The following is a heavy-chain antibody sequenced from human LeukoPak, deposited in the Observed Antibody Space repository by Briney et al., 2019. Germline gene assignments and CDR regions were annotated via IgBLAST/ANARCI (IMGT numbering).Heavy chain of an antibody. V-gene: IGHV3-23*01. CDR2: FSGSGGGT. J-gene: IGHJ4*02. Sequence: GGSLRLSCAASGFIFSNYAMSWVRQAPGKGLEWVSGFSGSGGGTDYADSVKGRFTISRDNSRNTLSLQMNSLRAEDTAVYYCAKGGEWLLPFDYWGQGTLVIVSS. D-gene: IGHD3-3*01. CDR1: GFIFSNYA. CDR3: AKGGEWLLPFDY.